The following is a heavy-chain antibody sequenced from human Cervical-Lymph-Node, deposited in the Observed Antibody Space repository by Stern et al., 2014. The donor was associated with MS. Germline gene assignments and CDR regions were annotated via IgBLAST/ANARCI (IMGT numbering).Heavy chain of an antibody. D-gene: IGHD2-2*01. J-gene: IGHJ5*02. CDR2: IIPIFGTA. CDR3: ARNTLGYCSSTSCRRYNWFDP. Sequence: VQLVESGAEVKKPGSSVKVSCKASGGTFSSYAISWVRQAPGQGLEWMGGIIPIFGTANYAQKFQGRVTITADEATSTPYMELSSLRSEDTAVYYCARNTLGYCSSTSCRRYNWFDPWGQGTLVTVSS. V-gene: IGHV1-69*01. CDR1: GGTFSSYA.